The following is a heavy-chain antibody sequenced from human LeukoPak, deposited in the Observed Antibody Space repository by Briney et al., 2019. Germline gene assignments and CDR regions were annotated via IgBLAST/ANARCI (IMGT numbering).Heavy chain of an antibody. CDR1: GFSFNTYA. Sequence: PGGSLRLSCAASGFSFNTYAMSWVRQAPGKGLEWVSAISNTGGSTYYADSVKGRFTISRDNAKNSLYLQMNSLRAEDTAVYYCARDRWAGTDFDYWGQGTLVTVSS. V-gene: IGHV3-23*01. CDR2: ISNTGGST. CDR3: ARDRWAGTDFDY. D-gene: IGHD6-19*01. J-gene: IGHJ4*02.